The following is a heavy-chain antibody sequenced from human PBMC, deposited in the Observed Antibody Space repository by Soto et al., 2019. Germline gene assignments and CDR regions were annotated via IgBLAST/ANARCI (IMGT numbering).Heavy chain of an antibody. J-gene: IGHJ4*02. CDR1: GFTFSNYA. CDR2: ISGSGGRA. V-gene: IGHV3-23*01. Sequence: EVQLLDSGGGLVQPGGSLRLSCAASGFTFSNYAMTWVRQGPGKGLEWVSGISGSGGRAYYADSGKGRFTNPRDNSKSTLYLQMTSLRAEATAVYYCAKAYFVWSSEQPYYFDYWGQGTLVTVSS. CDR3: AKAYFVWSSEQPYYFDY. D-gene: IGHD3-16*01.